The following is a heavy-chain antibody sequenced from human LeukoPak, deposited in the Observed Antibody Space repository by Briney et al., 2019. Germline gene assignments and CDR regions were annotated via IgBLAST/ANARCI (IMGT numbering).Heavy chain of an antibody. CDR1: GFNLRSYA. CDR2: ISGDGGTT. J-gene: IGHJ3*02. CDR3: ARGDTSLGGAFDI. V-gene: IGHV3-64*01. D-gene: IGHD3-16*01. Sequence: GGSLRLSCAASGFNLRSYAIHWVRQAQGKGLEHVSAISGDGGTTSYAQSLKGRCTISRDNSKKMAYLQLGGLKTEDMAVYYCARGDTSLGGAFDIWGQGTMVTVSP.